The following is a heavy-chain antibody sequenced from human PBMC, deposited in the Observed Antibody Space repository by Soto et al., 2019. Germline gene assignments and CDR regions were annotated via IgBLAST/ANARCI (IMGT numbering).Heavy chain of an antibody. CDR1: GFTVSSNY. Sequence: GGSLRLSCAASGFTVSSNYMSWVRQAPGKGLEWVSVIYSGGSTYYADSVKGRFTISRDNSKNTLYLQMNSLRAEDTAVYYCAREVLGYCTNGVCPTDAFDIWGQGTMVTVSS. J-gene: IGHJ3*02. CDR3: AREVLGYCTNGVCPTDAFDI. V-gene: IGHV3-66*01. CDR2: IYSGGST. D-gene: IGHD2-8*01.